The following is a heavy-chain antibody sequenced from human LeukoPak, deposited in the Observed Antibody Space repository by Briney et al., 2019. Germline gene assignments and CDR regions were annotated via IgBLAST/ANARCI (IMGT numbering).Heavy chain of an antibody. V-gene: IGHV3-23*01. Sequence: GGSLRLSCVASGFTFSSYAMSWVRQAPGKGLEWVSAISGSGGSTYYADSVKGRFTISRDNSKNTLYLQMNSLRAEDTAVYYCAKGSRFLEWLLSEPYYYYGMDVWGQGTTVTVSS. CDR2: ISGSGGST. CDR1: GFTFSSYA. D-gene: IGHD3-3*01. CDR3: AKGSRFLEWLLSEPYYYYGMDV. J-gene: IGHJ6*02.